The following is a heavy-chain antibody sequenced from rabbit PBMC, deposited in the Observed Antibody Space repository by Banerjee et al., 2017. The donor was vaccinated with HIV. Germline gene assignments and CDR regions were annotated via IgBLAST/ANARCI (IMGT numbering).Heavy chain of an antibody. CDR1: GFSFSYKYV. CDR3: AKDGGSDYDWAMDL. D-gene: IGHD8-1*01. Sequence: QEQLEESGGDLVKPEGSLTLTCTASGFSFSYKYVMCWVRQAPGKGLEWIACINTSTGNTVYASWAKGRFTISKTSSTTVTLKMTSLTAADTATYFCAKDGGSDYDWAMDLWGQGTLVTVS. J-gene: IGHJ3*01. V-gene: IGHV1S45*01. CDR2: INTSTGNT.